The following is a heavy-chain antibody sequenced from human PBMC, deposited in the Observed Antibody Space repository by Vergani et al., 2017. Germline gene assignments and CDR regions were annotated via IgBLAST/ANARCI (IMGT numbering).Heavy chain of an antibody. J-gene: IGHJ6*03. V-gene: IGHV4-34*01. CDR3: ARGYCSGGSCYSLYYYYYMDV. CDR2: INHSGST. D-gene: IGHD2-15*01. Sequence: QVQLQQWGAGLLKPSETLSLTCAVYGGSLSGYYWSWIRQPPGKGLEWIGEINHSGSTNYNPSLKSRVTISVDTSKNQFSLKLSSVTAADTAVYYCARGYCSGGSCYSLYYYYYMDVWGKGTTVTVSS. CDR1: GGSLSGYY.